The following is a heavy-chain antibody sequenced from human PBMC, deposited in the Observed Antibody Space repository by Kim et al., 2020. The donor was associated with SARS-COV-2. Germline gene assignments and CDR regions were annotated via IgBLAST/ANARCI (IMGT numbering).Heavy chain of an antibody. V-gene: IGHV4-34*01. J-gene: IGHJ4*02. Sequence: LKSRVTISVDTSKNQFSLKLSSVTAADTAVYYCARATHFWSVITASAFDYWGQGTLVTVSS. CDR3: ARATHFWSVITASAFDY. D-gene: IGHD3-3*02.